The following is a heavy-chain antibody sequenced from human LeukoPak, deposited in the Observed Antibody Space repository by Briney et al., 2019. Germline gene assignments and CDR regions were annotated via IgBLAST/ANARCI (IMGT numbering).Heavy chain of an antibody. CDR3: AKGGGYEAQYYYYYLDV. CDR1: GFTFSSYD. D-gene: IGHD5-12*01. Sequence: GGSLRLSCAASGFTFSSYDIHWVRQATGKGLEWVSGIGTAGEIYYPGSVKGRFTISRENAKNSLYLQMNSLRAGDTAVYYCAKGGGYEAQYYYYYLDVWGKGTTVTISS. CDR2: IGTAGEI. V-gene: IGHV3-13*01. J-gene: IGHJ6*03.